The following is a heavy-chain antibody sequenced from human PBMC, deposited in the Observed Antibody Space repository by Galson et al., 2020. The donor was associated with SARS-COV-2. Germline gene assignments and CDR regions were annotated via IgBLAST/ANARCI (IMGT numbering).Heavy chain of an antibody. J-gene: IGHJ6*02. CDR2: ISSSGSTI. V-gene: IGHV3-11*01. CDR1: GFTFSDYY. CDR3: ARDEIAVAGNYYYYGMDV. D-gene: IGHD6-19*01. Sequence: NSGGSLRLSCAASGFTFSDYYMSWIRQAPGKGLEWVSYISSSGSTIYYADSVKGRFTITRDNAKNSLYLQMNSLRAEDTAVYYCARDEIAVAGNYYYYGMDVWGQGTTVTVSS.